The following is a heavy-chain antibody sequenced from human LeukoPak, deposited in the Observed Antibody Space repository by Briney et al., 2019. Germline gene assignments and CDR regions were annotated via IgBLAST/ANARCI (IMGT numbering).Heavy chain of an antibody. V-gene: IGHV3-30*14. CDR3: AREVISTPSYFDY. Sequence: GGSLRLSCTAFGFSFDTFSMHWVRQIPGKGLEWVAVISNDESKIYYADSVKGRFTMSRDSSKNTLYLQMNSLGADDTAVYYCAREVISTPSYFDYWGQGILATVSS. D-gene: IGHD2-2*01. CDR2: ISNDESKI. CDR1: GFSFDTFS. J-gene: IGHJ4*02.